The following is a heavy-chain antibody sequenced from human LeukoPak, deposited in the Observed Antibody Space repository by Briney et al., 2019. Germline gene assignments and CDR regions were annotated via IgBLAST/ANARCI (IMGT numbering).Heavy chain of an antibody. CDR3: ASASDFGVGYGMDV. CDR1: GFTFSSYA. Sequence: GGSLRLSCAASGFTFSSYAMHWVRQAPGKGLEWVAIISFDGTHKYYAGSLKGRFTVSRDNSKNTVYLQMNSLRPEDTAVYYCASASDFGVGYGMDVWGQGTTVTVS. CDR2: ISFDGTHK. J-gene: IGHJ6*02. D-gene: IGHD3-3*01. V-gene: IGHV3-30*03.